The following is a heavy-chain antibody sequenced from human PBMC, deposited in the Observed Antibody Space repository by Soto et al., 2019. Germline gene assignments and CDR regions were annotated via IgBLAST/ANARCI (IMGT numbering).Heavy chain of an antibody. CDR1: GFTVTINY. D-gene: IGHD5-12*01. V-gene: IGHV3-53*01. CDR3: HGYGY. Sequence: EVQVVESGGGLIQPGGSLRLSCAVSGFTVTINYMSWVRQAPGKGLEWVSVIYSGGTIYYADSVKGRFPIARDTSKNTLYLTMNSLRGEDTAMYYCHGYGYWGQGTLVTVSS. CDR2: IYSGGTI. J-gene: IGHJ4*02.